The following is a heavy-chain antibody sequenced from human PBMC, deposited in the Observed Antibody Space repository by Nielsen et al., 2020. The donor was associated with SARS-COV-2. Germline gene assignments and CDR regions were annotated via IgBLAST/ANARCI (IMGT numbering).Heavy chain of an antibody. J-gene: IGHJ4*02. Sequence: ASVKVSCKASGYNFTSYYMHWVRQATGQGLEWMGIINPRGGGTSYAQKFQGRVTITADESTSTAYMELNSLRSEDTAVYYCARVGRYYYDPSGYYYTYFDYWGQGTLVTVSS. V-gene: IGHV1-46*01. CDR1: GYNFTSYY. D-gene: IGHD3-22*01. CDR3: ARVGRYYYDPSGYYYTYFDY. CDR2: INPRGGGT.